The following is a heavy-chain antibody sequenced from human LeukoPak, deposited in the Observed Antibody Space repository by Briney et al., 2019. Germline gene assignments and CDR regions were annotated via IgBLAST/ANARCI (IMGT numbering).Heavy chain of an antibody. CDR2: IRYDGSNK. CDR3: AKDLGTKSWSGFDY. V-gene: IGHV3-30*02. Sequence: PGGSLRLSCAASGFTVSSYGMHWVRQAPGKGLEWVAFIRYDGSNKYYADSVKGRFTISRDNSKNTLYLQMNSLRAEDTAVYYCAKDLGTKSWSGFDYWGQGTLVTVSS. CDR1: GFTVSSYG. D-gene: IGHD3-3*01. J-gene: IGHJ4*02.